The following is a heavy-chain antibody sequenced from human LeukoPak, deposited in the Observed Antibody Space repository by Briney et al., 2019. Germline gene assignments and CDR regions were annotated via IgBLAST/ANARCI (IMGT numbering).Heavy chain of an antibody. V-gene: IGHV3-74*01. D-gene: IGHD2-15*01. J-gene: IGHJ4*02. CDR2: INSDGSST. CDR3: ARSWDIVVVVAGH. CDR1: GFTFSSYW. Sequence: GGSLRLSYGASGFTFSSYWMHWVRQVSGKGLVWVSRINSDGSSTSYADSVKGRFTISRDNAKNTLYLQMNSLRAEDTAVYYCARSWDIVVVVAGHWGQGTLVTVSS.